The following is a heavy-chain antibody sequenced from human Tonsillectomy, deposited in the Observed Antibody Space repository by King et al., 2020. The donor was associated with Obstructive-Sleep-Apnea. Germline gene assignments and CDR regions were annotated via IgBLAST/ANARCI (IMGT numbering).Heavy chain of an antibody. D-gene: IGHD3-10*01. J-gene: IGHJ4*02. Sequence: QLQESGPGLVKPSQTLSLTCTVSGGSINSGDYYWTWIRQPPGKGLEGIGFIYHSGSTYFNPSLRSRVTVSIDTSRNQFSLNLNSVTAADTAVYFCARWRGGSGNIDYWGQGILVTVSS. CDR3: ARWRGGSGNIDY. CDR1: GGSINSGDYY. CDR2: IYHSGST. V-gene: IGHV4-30-4*01.